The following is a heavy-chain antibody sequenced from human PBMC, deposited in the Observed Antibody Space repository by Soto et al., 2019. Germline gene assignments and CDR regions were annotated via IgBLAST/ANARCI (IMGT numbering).Heavy chain of an antibody. CDR3: ARRIGWNSPHPYYYYYGMDV. CDR2: IDPSDSYT. D-gene: IGHD1-7*01. V-gene: IGHV5-10-1*01. J-gene: IGHJ6*02. CDR1: GYSFTSYW. Sequence: PGETLKISCKGSGYSFTSYWISWVRQMPGKGLEWMGRIDPSDSYTNYSPSFQGHVTISADKSISTAYLQWSSLKASDTAMYYCARRIGWNSPHPYYYYYGMDVWGQGTTVTVSS.